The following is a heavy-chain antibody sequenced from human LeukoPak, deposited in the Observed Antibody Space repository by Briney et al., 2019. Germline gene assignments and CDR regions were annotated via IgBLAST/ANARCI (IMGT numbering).Heavy chain of an antibody. J-gene: IGHJ4*02. CDR3: ARGNWNSPFDY. V-gene: IGHV3-23*01. Sequence: GGSLRLSCAASGFTFSSYAMSWVRQAPGKGLEWVSAISGSAGSTYYADSVKGRFTISRDNSKNTLYLQMNSLRVEDTAVYYCARGNWNSPFDYWGQGTLVTVSS. CDR1: GFTFSSYA. D-gene: IGHD1-7*01. CDR2: ISGSAGST.